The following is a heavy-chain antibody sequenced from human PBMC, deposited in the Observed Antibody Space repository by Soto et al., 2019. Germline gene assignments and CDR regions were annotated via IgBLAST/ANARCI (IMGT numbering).Heavy chain of an antibody. D-gene: IGHD6-13*01. CDR2: IYYSGST. J-gene: IGHJ5*02. Sequence: QLQLQESGPGLVKPSETLSLTCTVSGGSISSSSYYWGWICQPPGKGLEWIESIYYSGSTYYNPSLKSRVTIAVDTSKNQFSLKLSSVTAADTAVYYCARSSGAAAGPNWFDPWGQGTLVTVSS. CDR1: GGSISSSSYY. V-gene: IGHV4-39*01. CDR3: ARSSGAAAGPNWFDP.